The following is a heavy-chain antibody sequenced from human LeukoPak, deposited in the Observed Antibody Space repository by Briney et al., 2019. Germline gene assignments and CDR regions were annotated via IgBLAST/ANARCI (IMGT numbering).Heavy chain of an antibody. D-gene: IGHD4-17*01. J-gene: IGHJ4*02. CDR2: INPNSGGT. Sequence: GASVKVSCKASGYTFTGYYMHWVRQAPGQGLEWMGWINPNSGGTNYAQKFQGRVTMTRDTSISTAYMELSRLRSDDTAVYYCARSPRGYGDGPYFDYWGQGTLVTVSS. V-gene: IGHV1-2*02. CDR3: ARSPRGYGDGPYFDY. CDR1: GYTFTGYY.